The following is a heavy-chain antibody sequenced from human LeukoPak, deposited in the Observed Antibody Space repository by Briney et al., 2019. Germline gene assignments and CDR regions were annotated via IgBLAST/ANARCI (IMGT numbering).Heavy chain of an antibody. D-gene: IGHD5-12*01. CDR1: GFSFSNFG. J-gene: IGHJ4*02. Sequence: GGSLRLSCVASGFSFSNFGMHWVRQAPGKGLEWVAFIRYDGSNKYYADSVKGRFTISRDNSKNTLYLQMNSLRVEDTAVYYCARDFRYEGDYWGQGTLVTVSS. CDR3: ARDFRYEGDY. CDR2: IRYDGSNK. V-gene: IGHV3-30*02.